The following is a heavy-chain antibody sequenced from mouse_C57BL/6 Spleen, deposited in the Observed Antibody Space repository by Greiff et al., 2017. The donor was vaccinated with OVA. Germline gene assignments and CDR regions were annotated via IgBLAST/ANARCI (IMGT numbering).Heavy chain of an antibody. V-gene: IGHV5-6*01. CDR1: GFTFSSYG. CDR3: ARHLSMRAMDY. J-gene: IGHJ4*01. CDR2: ISSGGSYT. Sequence: EVKLMESGGDLVKPGGSLKLSCAASGFTFSSYGMSWVRQTPDKRLEWVATISSGGSYTYYPDSVKGRFTISRDNAKNTLYLQMSSLKSEDTAMYYCARHLSMRAMDYWGQGTSVTVSS. D-gene: IGHD6-1*01.